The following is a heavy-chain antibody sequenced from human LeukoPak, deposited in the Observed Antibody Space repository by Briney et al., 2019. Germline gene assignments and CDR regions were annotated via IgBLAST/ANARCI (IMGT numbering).Heavy chain of an antibody. Sequence: SETLSLTCAVYGGSFSGYYWSWIRQPPGKGLEWIGEINHSGSTNYNPSLKSRVTISVDTSKKQFSLKLSSVTAADTAFYYCARYIGSYPHDAFDIWGQGTMVTVSS. V-gene: IGHV4-34*01. CDR3: ARYIGSYPHDAFDI. D-gene: IGHD1-26*01. CDR1: GGSFSGYY. CDR2: INHSGST. J-gene: IGHJ3*02.